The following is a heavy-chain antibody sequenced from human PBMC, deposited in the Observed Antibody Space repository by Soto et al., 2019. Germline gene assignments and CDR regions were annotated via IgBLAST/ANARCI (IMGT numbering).Heavy chain of an antibody. V-gene: IGHV4-4*02. D-gene: IGHD6-19*01. CDR2: IYQSGST. Sequence: QVQLQESGPGLVRPSGTLSLTCTVSGDSIGRTNWWSWVRQPPGKGLEWIGEIYQSGSTNYNPSLKSRVNISGKKFKSQFSLNLNSVTAADTAVYYCARRIARGWYSPYFAPWGQGTLVSVSS. J-gene: IGHJ5*02. CDR1: GDSIGRTNW. CDR3: ARRIARGWYSPYFAP.